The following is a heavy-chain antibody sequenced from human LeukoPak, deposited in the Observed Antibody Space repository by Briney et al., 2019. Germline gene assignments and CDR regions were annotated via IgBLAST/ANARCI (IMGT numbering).Heavy chain of an antibody. J-gene: IGHJ4*02. CDR1: GGSISSSSYY. V-gene: IGHV4-39*01. CDR3: ARGIGAVGN. CDR2: IYYSGST. D-gene: IGHD2-2*01. Sequence: SETLSLTCTVSGGSISSSSYYWGWIRQPPGKGLEWIGSIYYSGSTYYNPSLKSRVTISVDTSKNQFSLKLSSVTAADTAVYYCARGIGAVGNWGQGTLVTVSS.